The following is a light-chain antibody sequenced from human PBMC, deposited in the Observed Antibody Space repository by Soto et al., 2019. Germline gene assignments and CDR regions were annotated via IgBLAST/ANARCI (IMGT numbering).Light chain of an antibody. CDR2: STS. V-gene: IGKV3-15*01. CDR3: QQYDNWPWT. J-gene: IGKJ1*01. Sequence: KVLTQSPGTLSMSPGEGATLSCRASQSLSSSLAWYQQKPGQAPRLLIYSTSRRATGVPVRFTGSGSGTDFTLTISSLQSEDFGVYFCQQYDNWPWTFGQGTKVDIK. CDR1: QSLSSS.